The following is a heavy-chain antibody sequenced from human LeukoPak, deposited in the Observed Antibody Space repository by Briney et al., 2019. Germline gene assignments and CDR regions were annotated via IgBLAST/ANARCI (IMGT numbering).Heavy chain of an antibody. CDR1: GYTLTELS. V-gene: IGHV1-24*01. CDR2: FDPEDGET. Sequence: ASVKVSFKVSGYTLTELSMHWVRQAPGKGREWMGGFDPEDGETIYAQKFQGRVTMTEDTSTDTAYMELSSLRSEDTAVYYCATTGLRKSPVAGSPSRDAFDIWGQGTMVTVSS. CDR3: ATTGLRKSPVAGSPSRDAFDI. D-gene: IGHD6-19*01. J-gene: IGHJ3*02.